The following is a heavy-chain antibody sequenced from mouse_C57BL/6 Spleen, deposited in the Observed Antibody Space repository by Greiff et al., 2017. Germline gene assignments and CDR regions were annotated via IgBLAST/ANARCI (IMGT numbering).Heavy chain of an antibody. D-gene: IGHD2-1*01. CDR3: TTEKYYGNYAWFAY. CDR2: IDPEDGDT. Sequence: VQLKQSGAELVRPGASVKLSCTASGFNIKDYYMHWVKQRPEQGLEWIGRIDPEDGDTEYAPKFQGKATMTADTSSNTAYLQLSSLTSEDTAVYYCTTEKYYGNYAWFAYWGQGTLVTVSA. V-gene: IGHV14-1*01. J-gene: IGHJ3*01. CDR1: GFNIKDYY.